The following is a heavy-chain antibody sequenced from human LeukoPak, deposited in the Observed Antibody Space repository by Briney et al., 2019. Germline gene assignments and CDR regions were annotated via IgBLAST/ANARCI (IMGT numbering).Heavy chain of an antibody. V-gene: IGHV3-21*01. CDR2: ISSSSSYI. CDR1: GFTFDDYA. J-gene: IGHJ4*02. CDR3: ARDPSTGYDSSGYYPY. Sequence: GGSLRLSCAASGFTFDDYAMNWVRQAPGKGLEWVSSISSSSSYIYYADSVKGRFTISRDNAKNSLYLQMNSLRAEDTAVYYCARDPSTGYDSSGYYPYWGQGTLVTVSS. D-gene: IGHD3-22*01.